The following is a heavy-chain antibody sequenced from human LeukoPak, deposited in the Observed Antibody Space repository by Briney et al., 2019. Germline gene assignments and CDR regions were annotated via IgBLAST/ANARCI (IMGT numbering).Heavy chain of an antibody. Sequence: GGSLRLSCAASGFTFSSYGMHWVRQAPGKGLEWVAVISYDGSNKYYADSVKDRFTISRDNSKNTLYLQMNSLRAEDTAVYYCAKDLPSVMTTVTTGIFDYWGQGTLVTVSS. CDR3: AKDLPSVMTTVTTGIFDY. J-gene: IGHJ4*02. V-gene: IGHV3-30*18. D-gene: IGHD4-17*01. CDR1: GFTFSSYG. CDR2: ISYDGSNK.